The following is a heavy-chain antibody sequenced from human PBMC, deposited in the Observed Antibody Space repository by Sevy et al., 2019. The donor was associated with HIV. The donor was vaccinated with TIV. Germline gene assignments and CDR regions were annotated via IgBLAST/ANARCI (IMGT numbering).Heavy chain of an antibody. CDR3: TRGLATADTPEYYFDY. J-gene: IGHJ4*02. CDR1: GFTFDDYA. Sequence: GGSLRLSCTTSGFTFDDYAMNWFRQPPGKGLEWVAFITRNSYEAYGGTTDYAAPVKARFIISRDDSKSIAYLQMNSLKTEDTAVYYCTRGLATADTPEYYFDYWGQGILVTLSS. D-gene: IGHD5-12*01. CDR2: ITRNSYEAYGGTT. V-gene: IGHV3-49*03.